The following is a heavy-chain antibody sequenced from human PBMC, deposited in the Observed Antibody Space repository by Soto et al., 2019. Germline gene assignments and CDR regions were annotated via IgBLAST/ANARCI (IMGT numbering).Heavy chain of an antibody. Sequence: KVSCKASGFTFTSSAVQLVRQARGQRLEWIGWIVVGSGNTNYAQKFQERVTITRDMSTSTAYMELSSLRSEDTAVYYCAANNNYDDYWGQGTLVTVPQ. CDR3: AANNNYDDY. CDR1: GFTFTSSA. V-gene: IGHV1-58*01. CDR2: IVVGSGNT. J-gene: IGHJ4*02.